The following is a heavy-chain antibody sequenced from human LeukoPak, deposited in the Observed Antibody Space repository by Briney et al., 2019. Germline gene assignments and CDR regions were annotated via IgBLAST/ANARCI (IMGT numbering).Heavy chain of an antibody. J-gene: IGHJ4*02. CDR3: ARLIVGTTYFDY. CDR1: GYTLTSYA. CDR2: INAGNGNT. D-gene: IGHD1-7*01. V-gene: IGHV1-3*01. Sequence: ASVKVSCKASGYTLTSYAIHWVRQAPGQRLEWMGWINAGNGNTKYSQKFQDRVTITRDTSASTAYMELTSLRSEDTAVYYCARLIVGTTYFDYWGQGTLVTVSS.